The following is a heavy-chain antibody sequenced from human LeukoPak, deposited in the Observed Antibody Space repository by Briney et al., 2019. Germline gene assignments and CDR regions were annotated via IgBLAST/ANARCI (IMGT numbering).Heavy chain of an antibody. CDR2: IYYSGST. CDR1: GGSISSFY. D-gene: IGHD3-22*01. CDR3: ARALYYYDSSGYYYYYYGMDV. J-gene: IGHJ6*02. V-gene: IGHV4-59*01. Sequence: SQTLSLTCTVSGGSISSFYWGWIRQHPGNGLEWIGYIYYSGSTDYNPSLKSRVTISVDTSKNQFSLKLSSVTAADTAVYYCARALYYYDSSGYYYYYYGMDVWGQGTTVTVSS.